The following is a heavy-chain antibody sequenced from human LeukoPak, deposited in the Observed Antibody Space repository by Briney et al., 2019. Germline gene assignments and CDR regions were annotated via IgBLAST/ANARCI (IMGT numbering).Heavy chain of an antibody. Sequence: PSETLSLTCSVSGGSISNFYWGWIRQSPGKGLEWIGYVFYSGTTNSNPSLKSRVTISVDTSKNQFFLQLRSVTAADTAVYYCAREDPQARVPEGMDVWGQGTTVIVSS. CDR3: AREDPQARVPEGMDV. CDR1: GGSISNFY. V-gene: IGHV4-59*01. J-gene: IGHJ6*02. CDR2: VFYSGTT. D-gene: IGHD4/OR15-4a*01.